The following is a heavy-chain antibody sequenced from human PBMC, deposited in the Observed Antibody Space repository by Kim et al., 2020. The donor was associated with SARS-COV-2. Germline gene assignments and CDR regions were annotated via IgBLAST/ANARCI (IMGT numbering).Heavy chain of an antibody. Sequence: GGSLRLSCAASGFTFDDYAMHWVRQAPGKGLEWVSGISWNSGSIGYADSVKGRFTISRDNAKNSLYMKMNSLRAEDTALYYCAKGGYDRSGWYFFDYCGQGTLVTVSS. D-gene: IGHD3-22*01. CDR3: AKGGYDRSGWYFFDY. V-gene: IGHV3-9*01. CDR1: GFTFDDYA. J-gene: IGHJ4*02. CDR2: ISWNSGSI.